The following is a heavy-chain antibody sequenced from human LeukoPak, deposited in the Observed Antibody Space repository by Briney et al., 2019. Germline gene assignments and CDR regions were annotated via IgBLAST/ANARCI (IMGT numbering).Heavy chain of an antibody. Sequence: GGSLRLSCAVSGLTFSYAWISWVRRAPGKGLEWVARITADGTEDYAAPVNARFTASRDDSKTTVYLQMNSLTTEDTAVYYCTTAPTRGWLPYFDYWGQGTVVTVSS. CDR3: TTAPTRGWLPYFDY. CDR1: GLTFSYAW. D-gene: IGHD5-24*01. V-gene: IGHV3-15*01. CDR2: ITADGTE. J-gene: IGHJ4*02.